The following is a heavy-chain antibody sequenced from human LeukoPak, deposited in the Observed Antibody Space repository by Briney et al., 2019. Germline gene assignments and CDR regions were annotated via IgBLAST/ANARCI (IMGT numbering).Heavy chain of an antibody. J-gene: IGHJ4*02. Sequence: PGGSLRLSCAGSGFIFSNYWMSWVRQAPGKGLEWVANIKEDGSEKYYVDSVKGRFTISRDNSKNTLYLQMNSLRAEDTAVYYCAKVKSRDFDYWGQGTLVTVSS. CDR1: GFIFSNYW. CDR3: AKVKSRDFDY. V-gene: IGHV3-7*01. CDR2: IKEDGSEK.